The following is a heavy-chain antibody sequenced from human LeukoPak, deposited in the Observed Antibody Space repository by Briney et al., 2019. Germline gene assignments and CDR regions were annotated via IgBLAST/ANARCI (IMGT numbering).Heavy chain of an antibody. J-gene: IGHJ4*02. CDR3: ARGGGSTDYYDSSGYF. D-gene: IGHD3-22*01. Sequence: SETLSLTYTVSGGSIRSYYWSWIRQPPGKGLEWIGYIYYSGSTNYNPSLKSRVTISVDTSKNQFSLKLSSVTAADTAVYYCARGGGSTDYYDSSGYFWGQGTLVTVSS. CDR2: IYYSGST. CDR1: GGSIRSYY. V-gene: IGHV4-59*01.